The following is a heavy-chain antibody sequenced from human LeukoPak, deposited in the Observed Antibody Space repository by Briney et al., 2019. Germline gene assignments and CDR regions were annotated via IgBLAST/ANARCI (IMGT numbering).Heavy chain of an antibody. CDR3: AKDRDHSGYNPEGFDY. Sequence: PGGSLRLSCAASGFTFSTYAMNWVRQAPGKGLEWVSSLSGSGTSAFYADSVKGRFTISKDNSKNTLYLQMNRLRAEDTAVYYCAKDRDHSGYNPEGFDYWGQGTLVTVSS. D-gene: IGHD3-22*01. CDR1: GFTFSTYA. J-gene: IGHJ4*02. V-gene: IGHV3-23*01. CDR2: LSGSGTSA.